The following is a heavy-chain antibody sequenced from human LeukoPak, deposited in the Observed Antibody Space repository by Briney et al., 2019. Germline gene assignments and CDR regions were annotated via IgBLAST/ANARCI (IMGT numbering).Heavy chain of an antibody. D-gene: IGHD2-2*01. CDR2: ISASGDNT. Sequence: GSLRLSSAASGLPFAGYDISWVRQAPGQGLEWVWTISASGDNTYYAGSVKGRFTISRDNSKNTLYLQMDSLRAEDTAVYYCAKRFCSATRCFHFDYWGEGTLVTVSS. CDR3: AKRFCSATRCFHFDY. J-gene: IGHJ4*02. V-gene: IGHV3-23*01. CDR1: GLPFAGYD.